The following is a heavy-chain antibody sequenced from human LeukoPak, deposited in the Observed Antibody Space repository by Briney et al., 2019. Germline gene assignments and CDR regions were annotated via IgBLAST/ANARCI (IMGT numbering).Heavy chain of an antibody. J-gene: IGHJ4*02. V-gene: IGHV3-30*02. D-gene: IGHD4-23*01. CDR3: AKGYGGSHFDY. Sequence: GGSLRLSCAASGFTSSSYGMHWVRQAPGKGLEWVAFIRYDESNQYYADSVKGRFTISRDNSKSTLHLQMNSLKVEDTAVYYCAKGYGGSHFDYWGQGALVAVSS. CDR2: IRYDESNQ. CDR1: GFTSSSYG.